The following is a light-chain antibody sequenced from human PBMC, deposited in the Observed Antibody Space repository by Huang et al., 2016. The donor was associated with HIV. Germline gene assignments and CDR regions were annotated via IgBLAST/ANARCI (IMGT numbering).Light chain of an antibody. Sequence: DIQMTQSPSSLSAAVGDRVTISCRASQIISSYLIWYKQEPGKAPKLLIYDASRVQRGVPSRFGGGGSGTDFTLTITNLQPEDFATYYCQQSHSAPYTFGQGTKLEIK. J-gene: IGKJ2*01. CDR1: QIISSY. V-gene: IGKV1-39*01. CDR3: QQSHSAPYT. CDR2: DAS.